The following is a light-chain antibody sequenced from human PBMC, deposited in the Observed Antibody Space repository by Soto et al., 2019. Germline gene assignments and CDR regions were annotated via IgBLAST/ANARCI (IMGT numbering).Light chain of an antibody. CDR3: QQYGSSPRT. CDR1: QSIRSNY. J-gene: IGKJ1*01. CDR2: GAS. V-gene: IGKV3-20*01. Sequence: EIVVTQSPGTLSLSPGGRASLSCRASQSIRSNYVAWYQQKPGQGPRLLIYGASSRATGIPDRFSGSGSGTDFTLIISRLEPEDFAMYYCQQYGSSPRTVGQGTKVDSK.